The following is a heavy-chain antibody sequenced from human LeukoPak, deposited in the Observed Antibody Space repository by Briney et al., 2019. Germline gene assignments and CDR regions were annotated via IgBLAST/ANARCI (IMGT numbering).Heavy chain of an antibody. J-gene: IGHJ3*02. V-gene: IGHV3-21*01. CDR1: GFTFSSYS. D-gene: IGHD5-18*01. CDR2: ITSSNYI. CDR3: ARGFSYGIDAFHI. Sequence: PGGSLRLSCAASGFTFSSYSMNWVRQAPGKGLEWVSSITSSNYIYYADSVKGRFTISRDNAKNSLYLQMNSLRAEDTAVYYCARGFSYGIDAFHIWGQGTMVTVSS.